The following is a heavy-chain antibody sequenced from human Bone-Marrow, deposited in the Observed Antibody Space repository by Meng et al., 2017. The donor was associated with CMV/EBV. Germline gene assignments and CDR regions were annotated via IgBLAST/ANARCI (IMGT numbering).Heavy chain of an antibody. CDR1: GYSFTSYW. V-gene: IGHV5-51*01. CDR2: IYPGDSDT. J-gene: IGHJ4*02. Sequence: KVSCKGSGYSFTSYWIGWVRQMAGKGLEWMGIIYPGDSDTRYSPSFQGPVTISADKSISTAYLQWGSLKASDTAMYYCARKGRRIAAAGGGDFDYWGQGTLVTVSS. D-gene: IGHD6-13*01. CDR3: ARKGRRIAAAGGGDFDY.